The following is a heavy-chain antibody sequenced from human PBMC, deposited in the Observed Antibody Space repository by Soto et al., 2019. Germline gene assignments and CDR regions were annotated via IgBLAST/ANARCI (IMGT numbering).Heavy chain of an antibody. CDR2: IIPIFGTA. CDR1: GGTFSIYA. J-gene: IGHJ5*02. V-gene: IGHV1-69*13. CDR3: AREPPVLWFVEFYWYDP. D-gene: IGHD3-10*01. Sequence: SVKVSCNASGGTFSIYAISWVRQAPGHGLEWMGGIIPIFGTANYAQKFQGRVTITAEESTSTAYMELSSLRSEDTAVYYCAREPPVLWFVEFYWYDPWGHLTPVTVSS.